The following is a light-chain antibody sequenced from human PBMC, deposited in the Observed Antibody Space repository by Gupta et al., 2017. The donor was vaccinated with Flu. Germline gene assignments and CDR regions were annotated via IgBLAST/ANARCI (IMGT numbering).Light chain of an antibody. J-gene: IGKJ1*01. V-gene: IGKV1-39*01. Sequence: DIQMTQSPSSLSASVGDRVTITCRASQSISSYLNWYQQKPGKAPKLLIYAASSLKSGVPSRFSGSGSGTDFTLTISSRQPEDFATYYCQQRYSNPRPWTFGQGTKVEIK. CDR1: QSISSY. CDR3: QQRYSNPRPWT. CDR2: AAS.